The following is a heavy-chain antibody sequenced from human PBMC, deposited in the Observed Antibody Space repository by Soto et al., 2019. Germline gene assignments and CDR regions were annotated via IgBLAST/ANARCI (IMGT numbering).Heavy chain of an antibody. CDR1: GDSFSTDT. CDR3: ARCSPSNSDRMYGETVCYFPLD. J-gene: IGHJ1*01. V-gene: IGHV1-69*01. CDR2: ILPMFRKT. D-gene: IGHD2-21*01. Sequence: QGQLVQAGAEVRRPGSSVRVSCKASGDSFSTDTFTWVRQAPGQGHEWVGGILPMFRKTDYAQQFRGRVTLTADEDTRTVYTEMRSLRKEDTAIYYSARCSPSNSDRMYGETVCYFPLDWGQGSLVAVS.